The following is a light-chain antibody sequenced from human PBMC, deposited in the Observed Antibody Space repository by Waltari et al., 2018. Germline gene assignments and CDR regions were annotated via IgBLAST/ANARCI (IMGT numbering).Light chain of an antibody. J-gene: IGLJ3*02. CDR3: CSYVGGNTYIM. CDR2: EVS. V-gene: IGLV2-23*02. Sequence: QSALTQPASVSGSPGQSITISCTKTSGDLGIVSWYQQHPGKAPKLIISEVSKRPSGISYRVSGSKSGNTASLTISGLQAEDEADYYCCSYVGGNTYIMLGGGTKVTDL. CDR1: SGDLGI.